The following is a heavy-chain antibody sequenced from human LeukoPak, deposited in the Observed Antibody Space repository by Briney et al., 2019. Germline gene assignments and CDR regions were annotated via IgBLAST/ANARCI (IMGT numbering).Heavy chain of an antibody. CDR2: IYYSGNT. CDR3: ARLWSEGNWENWFDP. D-gene: IGHD3-3*01. J-gene: IGHJ5*02. Sequence: PSETLSLTCTVSGGSISSYYWSWIRQPPGKGLEWIGYIYYSGNTNYNPSLKRRVTISVDTSKNQFSLKLSSVTAADTAVYYCARLWSEGNWENWFDPWGQGTLVTVSS. V-gene: IGHV4-59*01. CDR1: GGSISSYY.